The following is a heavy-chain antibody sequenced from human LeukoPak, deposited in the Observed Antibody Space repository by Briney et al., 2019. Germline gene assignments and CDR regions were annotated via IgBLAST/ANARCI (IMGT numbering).Heavy chain of an antibody. CDR1: GFTFSRYG. CDR3: AKSVLGTGTTRKTGGAPYYFDY. D-gene: IGHD1-7*01. V-gene: IGHV3-23*01. CDR2: ISGSGGST. J-gene: IGHJ4*02. Sequence: GGSLRLSCAASGFTFSRYGMHWVRQAPGKGLEWVSAISGSGGSTYYADSVKGRFTISRDNSKNTLYLQMNSLRAEDTAVYYCAKSVLGTGTTRKTGGAPYYFDYWGQGTLVTVSS.